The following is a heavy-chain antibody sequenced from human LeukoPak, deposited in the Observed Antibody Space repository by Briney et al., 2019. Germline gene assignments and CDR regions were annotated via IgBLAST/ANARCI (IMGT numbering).Heavy chain of an antibody. V-gene: IGHV1-2*02. J-gene: IGHJ6*02. CDR2: INPNSGGT. D-gene: IGHD2-2*01. Sequence: ASVKVSCKASGYTFTGYYMHWVRQAPGQGLEWMGWINPNSGGTNYAQKFQGRVTMTRDTSISTAYMELSRLRSDDTAVYYCARLRSYCSSTSCYGKDYYGMDVWGQGTTVTVSS. CDR3: ARLRSYCSSTSCYGKDYYGMDV. CDR1: GYTFTGYY.